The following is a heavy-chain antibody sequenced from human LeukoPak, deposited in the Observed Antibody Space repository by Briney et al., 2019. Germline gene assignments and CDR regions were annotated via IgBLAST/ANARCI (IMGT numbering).Heavy chain of an antibody. V-gene: IGHV3-23*01. CDR2: IGGSGGST. J-gene: IGHJ4*02. CDR3: ARVGIVGATTAHFDY. CDR1: GFTFSSYG. Sequence: GGSLRLSCAASGFTFSSYGMSWVRQAPGKGLEWVSAIGGSGGSTYYADSVKGRFTISRDNSKNTLYLQMNSLRAEDTAVYYCARVGIVGATTAHFDYWGQGTLVTVSS. D-gene: IGHD1-26*01.